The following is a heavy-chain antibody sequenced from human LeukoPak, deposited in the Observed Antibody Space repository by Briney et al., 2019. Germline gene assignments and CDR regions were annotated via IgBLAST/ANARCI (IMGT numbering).Heavy chain of an antibody. J-gene: IGHJ1*01. D-gene: IGHD3-22*01. CDR3: ARAEEIEDYYDSSGYST. Sequence: SETLSLTCAVYGGSFSGYYWSWIRQPPGKGLEWIGEINHSGSTNYNPSLKSRVTISVDTSKNQFTQKLSSVTAADTAVYYCARAEEIEDYYDSSGYSTWGQGTLVPVSS. CDR1: GGSFSGYY. CDR2: INHSGST. V-gene: IGHV4-34*01.